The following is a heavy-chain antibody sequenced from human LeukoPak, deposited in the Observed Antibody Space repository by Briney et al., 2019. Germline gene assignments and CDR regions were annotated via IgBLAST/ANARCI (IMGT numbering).Heavy chain of an antibody. CDR1: GGSFSGYC. Sequence: PSETLSLTCAVYGGSFSGYCWSWIRQPPGKGLEWIGEINHSGSTNYNPSLKSRVTISVDTSKNQFSLKLSSVTAADTAVYYCARGEYYDYVWGSYRSVDYWGQGTLVTVSS. CDR2: INHSGST. V-gene: IGHV4-34*01. CDR3: ARGEYYDYVWGSYRSVDY. D-gene: IGHD3-16*02. J-gene: IGHJ4*02.